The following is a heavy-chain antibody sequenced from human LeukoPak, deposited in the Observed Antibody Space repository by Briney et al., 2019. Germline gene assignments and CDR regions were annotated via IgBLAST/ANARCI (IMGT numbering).Heavy chain of an antibody. CDR3: AREGAGYDSSSYYYRFDY. J-gene: IGHJ4*02. V-gene: IGHV3-21*01. CDR1: GFTFSGYS. Sequence: GGSLRLSCAASGFTFSGYSMNWVRQAPGKGLEWVSSISSSGSYIYYADSAKGRFTISRDNAKNSLYLQMNSLRAEDTAVYYCAREGAGYDSSSYYYRFDYWGQGTLVTVSS. CDR2: ISSSGSYI. D-gene: IGHD3-22*01.